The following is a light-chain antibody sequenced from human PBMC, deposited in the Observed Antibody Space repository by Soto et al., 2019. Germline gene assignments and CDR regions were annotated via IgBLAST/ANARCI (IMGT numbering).Light chain of an antibody. CDR3: QQRSNWPRVT. CDR2: DAS. J-gene: IGKJ2*01. CDR1: QSVGSY. V-gene: IGKV3-11*01. Sequence: EIVLTQSPATLSLSPGERATLSCRASQSVGSYLGWYQHKPGQAPRLLIYDASNRAPGIPARFSGSGSGTDFTLTISSLEPEDFAVYYCQQRSNWPRVTFGQGTKLEIK.